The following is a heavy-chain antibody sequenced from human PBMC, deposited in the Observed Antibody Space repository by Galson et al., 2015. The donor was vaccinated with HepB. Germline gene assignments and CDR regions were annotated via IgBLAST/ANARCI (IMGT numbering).Heavy chain of an antibody. D-gene: IGHD4-17*01. CDR3: AAHTADGESTFDF. V-gene: IGHV3-33*07. CDR1: GFTFSRHG. Sequence: SLRLSCAASGFTFSRHGMNWVRQAPGKGLEWVATIWVDGSNKYYADSAKGRFTISRDNSKNTLSLQMNSLRADDTAVYYCAAHTADGESTFDFWGQGTLVTVSS. J-gene: IGHJ4*02. CDR2: IWVDGSNK.